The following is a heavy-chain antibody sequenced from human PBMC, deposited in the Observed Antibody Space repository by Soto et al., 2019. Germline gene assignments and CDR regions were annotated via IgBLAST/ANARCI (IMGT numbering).Heavy chain of an antibody. J-gene: IGHJ6*02. CDR2: ISYDGTNK. D-gene: IGHD3-16*01. CDR1: GFTFRSHA. V-gene: IGHV3-30*18. CDR3: AKDSEDYVGGEGGLLNGLDV. Sequence: QVQLVESGGGVVQPGRSLRLSCAASGFTFRSHAMHWVRQAPGKGLEWVAVISYDGTNKYYADSVKGRLTISRDNSKTTLYLQLNSRRGEDTADFYCAKDSEDYVGGEGGLLNGLDVWGQGTTVTVSS.